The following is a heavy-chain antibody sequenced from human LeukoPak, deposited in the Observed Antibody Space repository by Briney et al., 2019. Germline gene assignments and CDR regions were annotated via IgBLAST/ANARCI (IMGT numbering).Heavy chain of an antibody. CDR3: AKAGIAAAGTKGVMYYFDY. J-gene: IGHJ4*02. CDR2: ISGSGGST. Sequence: GGSLRLSCAASGFTFSSYAMGWVRQAPGKGLEWVSAISGSGGSTYYADSVKGRFTISRDNSKNTLYLQMNSLRAEDTAVYYCAKAGIAAAGTKGVMYYFDYWGQGTLVTVSS. D-gene: IGHD6-13*01. CDR1: GFTFSSYA. V-gene: IGHV3-23*01.